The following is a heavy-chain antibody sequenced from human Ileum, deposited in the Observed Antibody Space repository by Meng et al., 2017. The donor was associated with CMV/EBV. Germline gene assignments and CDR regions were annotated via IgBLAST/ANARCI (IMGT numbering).Heavy chain of an antibody. Sequence: VQLKESVPGLVEASQTLSLGCAISGGSVRSGGYFWSWIRQRPGKVLQWIGHIYNSGSTYYNPSVKSRLTITLDTSKNQFSLNLRSVTAADTAVYSCARGTVIASALSFDHWGQGTLVTVSS. V-gene: IGHV4-30-4*01. CDR3: ARGTVIASALSFDH. CDR1: GGSVRSGGYF. CDR2: IYNSGST. D-gene: IGHD6-13*01. J-gene: IGHJ4*02.